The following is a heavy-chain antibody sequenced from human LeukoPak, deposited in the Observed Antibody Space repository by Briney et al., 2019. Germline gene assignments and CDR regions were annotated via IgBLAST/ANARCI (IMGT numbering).Heavy chain of an antibody. V-gene: IGHV1-18*01. D-gene: IGHD6-6*01. Sequence: ASVKVSCKASGYTFTSYGISWVRQAPGQGLEWMGWISAYNGNTNYAQKLQGRVTMTTDTSTSTAYMELRSLRSDDTAVYYCASVKVSSIAALDWFDPRGQGTLVTVSS. J-gene: IGHJ5*02. CDR2: ISAYNGNT. CDR1: GYTFTSYG. CDR3: ASVKVSSIAALDWFDP.